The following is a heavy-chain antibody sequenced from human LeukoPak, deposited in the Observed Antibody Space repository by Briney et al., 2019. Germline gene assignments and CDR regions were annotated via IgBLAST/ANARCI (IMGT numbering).Heavy chain of an antibody. D-gene: IGHD6-13*01. V-gene: IGHV1-46*01. Sequence: ASVKVSCKSSGYIFTNHYMHWVRQAPGQGLEWMGLINPSGISTLYAEKFRGRIIMTRDMSTATDYMELSSLRAEDTAVYYCARDLMGIAYRGAFYYWGQGTLVTVSS. J-gene: IGHJ4*02. CDR2: INPSGIST. CDR1: GYIFTNHY. CDR3: ARDLMGIAYRGAFYY.